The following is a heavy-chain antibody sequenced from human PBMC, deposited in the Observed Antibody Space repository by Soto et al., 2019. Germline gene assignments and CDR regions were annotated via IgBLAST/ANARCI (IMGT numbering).Heavy chain of an antibody. D-gene: IGHD2-2*01. J-gene: IGHJ5*02. CDR2: IIPILGIA. Sequence: SVKVSCKASGGTFSSYTISWVRQAPGQGLEWMGRIIPILGIANYAQKFQGRVTITADKSTSTAYMELSSLRSEDTAVYYCAREPDCSSTSCYSVWFDPWGQGTLVTVSS. CDR1: GGTFSSYT. V-gene: IGHV1-69*04. CDR3: AREPDCSSTSCYSVWFDP.